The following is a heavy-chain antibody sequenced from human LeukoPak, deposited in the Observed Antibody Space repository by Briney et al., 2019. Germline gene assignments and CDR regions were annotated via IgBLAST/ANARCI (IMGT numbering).Heavy chain of an antibody. CDR3: AKFRREGLPVGFDI. V-gene: IGHV3-23*01. J-gene: IGHJ3*02. CDR1: GFTFTTYA. CDR2: ISGSGGGT. Sequence: PGGSLRLSCAASGFTFTTYAMSWVRQAPGKGLEWVSLISGSGGGTYYADSVKGRFTVSRDNSRHTVYLQMNSLRAEDTAIYFCAKFRREGLPVGFDIWGQGTMVTVSS. D-gene: IGHD1-14*01.